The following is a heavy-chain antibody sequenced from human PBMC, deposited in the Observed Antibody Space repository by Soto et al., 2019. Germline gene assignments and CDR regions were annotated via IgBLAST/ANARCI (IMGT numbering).Heavy chain of an antibody. Sequence: QVRLQESVQGLVRPSQTLSLICTVSGTSIRHDNFYWSFLRQRPGTGLEWLGYISYGGITFYNPSLESRLFMSVDPSNNKFSLNLKSVTAADTAMYYCARVLDGVVTGRGAFAVWGPGTLVTVSS. V-gene: IGHV4-30-4*08. D-gene: IGHD3-9*01. J-gene: IGHJ3*01. CDR1: GTSIRHDNFY. CDR3: ARVLDGVVTGRGAFAV. CDR2: ISYGGIT.